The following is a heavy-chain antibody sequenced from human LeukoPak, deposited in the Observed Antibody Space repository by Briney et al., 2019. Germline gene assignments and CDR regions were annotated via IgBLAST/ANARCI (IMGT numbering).Heavy chain of an antibody. CDR1: GFTFSSYG. D-gene: IGHD2-2*01. CDR2: IWYDGSNK. Sequence: GGSLRLSCAASGFTFSSYGMHWVRQAPGKGLEWVAVIWYDGSNKYYADSVKGRFTISRDNSKNTLYLEMNSLRAEDTAVYYCARDRGCSSTSCSYYYYGMDVWGQGTTVIVSS. J-gene: IGHJ6*02. V-gene: IGHV3-33*01. CDR3: ARDRGCSSTSCSYYYYGMDV.